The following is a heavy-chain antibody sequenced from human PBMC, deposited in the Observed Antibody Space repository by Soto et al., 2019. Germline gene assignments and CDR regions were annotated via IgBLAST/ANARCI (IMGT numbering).Heavy chain of an antibody. CDR1: GFTFSDYY. V-gene: IGHV3-11*03. CDR2: ISGSGANT. CDR3: AKRTSGWYFDY. D-gene: IGHD6-19*01. Sequence: PGGSLRLSCSASGFTFSDYYMSWIRQAPGKGLEWAAHISGSGANTNYADSVKGRFTISRDNAKNSVYLQMNSLRPDDTAVYYCAKRTSGWYFDYWGQGTLVTVSS. J-gene: IGHJ4*02.